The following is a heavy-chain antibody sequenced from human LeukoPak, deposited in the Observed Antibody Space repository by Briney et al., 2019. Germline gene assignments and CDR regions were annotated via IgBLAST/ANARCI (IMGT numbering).Heavy chain of an antibody. D-gene: IGHD3-22*01. CDR3: ARIMGGIVVVPNAFDI. Sequence: GESLKISCRVSGYSFTNYWIGWVRQMPGKGLEWMGIIYPGDSDTRYSPSFQGQVTISADKSISTAYLQWSSLKASDTAMYYCARIMGGIVVVPNAFDIWGQGTMVTVSS. CDR1: GYSFTNYW. CDR2: IYPGDSDT. V-gene: IGHV5-51*01. J-gene: IGHJ3*02.